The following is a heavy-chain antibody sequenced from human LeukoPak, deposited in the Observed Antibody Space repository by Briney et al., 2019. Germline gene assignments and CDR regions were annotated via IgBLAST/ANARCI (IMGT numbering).Heavy chain of an antibody. Sequence: AGSLRLSCAASGFTSSDYYMSWIRQAPGKGLEWVSYISSGGSTIYYADSVKGRFTISRDNAKNSLYLQMNSLRAEDTAVYYCASNYYDSSGYYRSYWGQGTLVTVSS. CDR1: GFTSSDYY. CDR3: ASNYYDSSGYYRSY. J-gene: IGHJ4*02. V-gene: IGHV3-11*04. CDR2: ISSGGSTI. D-gene: IGHD3-22*01.